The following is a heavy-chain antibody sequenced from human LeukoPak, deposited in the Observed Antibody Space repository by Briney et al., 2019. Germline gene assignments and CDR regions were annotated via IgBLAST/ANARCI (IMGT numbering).Heavy chain of an antibody. D-gene: IGHD6-19*01. Sequence: ASVKVSCKTSGYIFIGYYMHWVRQAPGQGLEWMGWIDPKSGGTKYAQKFQGRVTMTRDMSFNTAYMDLRRLKSDDTAVYYCVRDMDRGQRLVRPYNWGQGTLVTVSS. CDR1: GYIFIGYY. J-gene: IGHJ4*02. CDR3: VRDMDRGQRLVRPYN. V-gene: IGHV1-2*02. CDR2: IDPKSGGT.